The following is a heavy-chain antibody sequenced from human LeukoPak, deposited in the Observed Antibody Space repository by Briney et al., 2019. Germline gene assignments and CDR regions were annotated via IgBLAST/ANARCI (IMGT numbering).Heavy chain of an antibody. J-gene: IGHJ4*02. CDR2: VSSGFHA. CDR1: GFTLGSHD. CDR3: VREARGYHYTYFDY. V-gene: IGHV3-13*01. Sequence: GGSLRLSCTASGFTLGSHDMHWVRQIPGQGLEWVAAVSSGFHAFFADSVQGRFTVSREDARNSLYLQMNSLRAGDTAVYYCVREARGYHYTYFDYWGQGTLVTVSS. D-gene: IGHD5-18*01.